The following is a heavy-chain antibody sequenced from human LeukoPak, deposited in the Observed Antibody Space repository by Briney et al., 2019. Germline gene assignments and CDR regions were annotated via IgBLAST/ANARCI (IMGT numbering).Heavy chain of an antibody. Sequence: GESLKISCKGSGYSFASYWIVWVRQMPGKGLEYMGIIYPGDSDTRYRPSFQGQVTISADKSISTAYLQWSGLKTSGTAMYYCATTTTRGIPHYFDYWGQGTLVTVSS. CDR2: IYPGDSDT. J-gene: IGHJ4*02. D-gene: IGHD1-1*01. CDR1: GYSFASYW. V-gene: IGHV5-51*01. CDR3: ATTTTRGIPHYFDY.